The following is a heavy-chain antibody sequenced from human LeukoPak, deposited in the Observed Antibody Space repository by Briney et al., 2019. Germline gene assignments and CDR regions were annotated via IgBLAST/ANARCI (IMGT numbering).Heavy chain of an antibody. Sequence: ASVKVSCKASGYTFTSYYMHWVRQAPGQGLEWMGIINPSGGSTSYAQKFQGRVTMTRNTSISTAYMELSSLRSEDTAVYYCARARYGMDVWGQGTTVTVSS. CDR3: ARARYGMDV. CDR2: INPSGGST. V-gene: IGHV1-46*01. J-gene: IGHJ6*02. CDR1: GYTFTSYY.